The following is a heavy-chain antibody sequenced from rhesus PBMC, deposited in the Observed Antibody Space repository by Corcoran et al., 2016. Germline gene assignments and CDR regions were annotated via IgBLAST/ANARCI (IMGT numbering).Heavy chain of an antibody. CDR1: CVSISSSNW. CDR3: ARDTVGTFDY. CDR2: FSGSRGST. J-gene: IGHJ4*01. V-gene: IGHV4S19*01. Sequence: QVQLQESGPGLVKPSETLSLTCAVSCVSISSSNWLSWIRQRPGKGLEWIGYFSGSRGSTYYNHSLESRVTISKDTSKNQFSLKLSSVTAADTAVYYCARDTVGTFDYWGQGVLVTVSS. D-gene: IGHD5-24*01.